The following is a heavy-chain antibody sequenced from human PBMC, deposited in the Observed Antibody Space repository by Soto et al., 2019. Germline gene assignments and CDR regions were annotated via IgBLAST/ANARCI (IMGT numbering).Heavy chain of an antibody. Sequence: QVQLVESGGGVVQPGRSLRLSCAASGFTFNTYGMHWVRQAPGKGLEWVAVTSYDGSNKYYADSVKGRFTISRENAKNTLYVEMNSLRAEDTAVYYCVKGATGGPRGYFDLWGRGTLVTVSS. J-gene: IGHJ2*01. CDR3: VKGATGGPRGYFDL. CDR1: GFTFNTYG. CDR2: TSYDGSNK. D-gene: IGHD3-10*01. V-gene: IGHV3-30*18.